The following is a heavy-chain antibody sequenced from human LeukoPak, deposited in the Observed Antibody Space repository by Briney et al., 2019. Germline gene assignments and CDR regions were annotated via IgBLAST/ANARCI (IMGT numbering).Heavy chain of an antibody. Sequence: GESLKISCKGSGYSFTNYWIGWVRQMPGKGLEWMGIIYPGDSDTRYSPSFQGQVTISADKSISTAYLQRSSLKASDTAMYYCARRTAAAGLHPSPLYGMDVWGQGTTVTVSS. CDR2: IYPGDSDT. D-gene: IGHD6-13*01. CDR1: GYSFTNYW. J-gene: IGHJ6*02. CDR3: ARRTAAAGLHPSPLYGMDV. V-gene: IGHV5-51*01.